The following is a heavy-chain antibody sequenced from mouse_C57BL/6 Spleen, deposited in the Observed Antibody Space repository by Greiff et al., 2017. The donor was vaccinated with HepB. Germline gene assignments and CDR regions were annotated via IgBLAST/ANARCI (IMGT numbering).Heavy chain of an antibody. V-gene: IGHV2-5*01. CDR1: GFSLTSYG. Sequence: QVQLQQSGPGLVQPSQSLSITCTVSGFSLTSYGVHWVRQSPGKGLEWLGVIWRGGSTDYNAAFMSRLSFTKDNSKSQVFFKMNSLQADDTAIYYCAKGGDYGFAYWGQGTLVTVSA. J-gene: IGHJ3*01. D-gene: IGHD2-4*01. CDR3: AKGGDYGFAY. CDR2: IWRGGST.